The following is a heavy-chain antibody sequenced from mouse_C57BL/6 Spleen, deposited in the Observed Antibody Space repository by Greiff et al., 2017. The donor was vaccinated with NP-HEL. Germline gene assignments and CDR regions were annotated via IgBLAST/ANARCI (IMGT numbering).Heavy chain of an antibody. Sequence: QVQLQQSGPELVKPGASVKISCKASGYAFSSSWMNWVKQRPGKGLEWIGRIYPGDGDTNYNGKFKGKATLTADKSSSTAYMQLSGLTSEDSAVYFCARATDPEDWYFDVWGTGTTVTVSS. CDR1: GYAFSSSW. V-gene: IGHV1-82*01. D-gene: IGHD6-1*01. CDR2: IYPGDGDT. CDR3: ARATDPEDWYFDV. J-gene: IGHJ1*03.